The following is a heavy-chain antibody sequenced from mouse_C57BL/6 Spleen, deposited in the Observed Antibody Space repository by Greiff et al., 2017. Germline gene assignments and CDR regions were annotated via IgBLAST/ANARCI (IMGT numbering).Heavy chain of an antibody. CDR3: TTDYYSNYGFAY. V-gene: IGHV14-4*01. D-gene: IGHD2-5*01. CDR1: GFNIKDDY. CDR2: IDPENGDT. J-gene: IGHJ3*01. Sequence: VQLQQSGAELVRPGASVKLSCTASGFNIKDDYMHWVKQRPEQGLEWIGWIDPENGDTEYASKFQGKATITADTSSNTACLQLSSLTSEDTAVYYCTTDYYSNYGFAYWGQGTLVTVSA.